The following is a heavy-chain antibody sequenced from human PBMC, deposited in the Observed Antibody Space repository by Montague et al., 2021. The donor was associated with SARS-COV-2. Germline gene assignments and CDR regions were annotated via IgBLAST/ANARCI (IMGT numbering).Heavy chain of an antibody. Sequence: SLRLSCAASGFDFSSYPMHWVRQAPGKGLEWVAVISYDGSNQYYVDSVKGRFTISRDNSKNTVFLQMNSLRADDTAVYYCVGALDIVVVAATMGFEHWGQGTPVTVPS. CDR2: ISYDGSNQ. J-gene: IGHJ4*02. CDR3: VGALDIVVVAATMGFEH. D-gene: IGHD2-2*03. CDR1: GFDFSSYP. V-gene: IGHV3-30-3*01.